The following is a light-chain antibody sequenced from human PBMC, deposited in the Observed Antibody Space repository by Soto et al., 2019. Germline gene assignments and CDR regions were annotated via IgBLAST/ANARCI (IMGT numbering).Light chain of an antibody. CDR2: GAS. CDR1: QSVSSN. J-gene: IGKJ2*02. V-gene: IGKV3-15*01. Sequence: EIVMTQSPATLSVSPGERATLSCRASQSVSSNLAWYQQKPGHAPRLLIYGASTRATGTPARFSGSGSGTEFTLTISSLQSEDFAVYYCQQYNTWRTFGQGTKLEIK. CDR3: QQYNTWRT.